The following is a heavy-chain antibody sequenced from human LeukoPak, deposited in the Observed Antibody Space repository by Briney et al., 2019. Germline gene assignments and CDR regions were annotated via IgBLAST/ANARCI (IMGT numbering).Heavy chain of an antibody. Sequence: GGSLRLSCSASGFTFSSYAMHWVRQAPGKGLEYVSAISSNGGSTYYADSVKGRFTISRDNSKNTLYLQMSSLRAEDTAVYYCMKEGVITIFGVVTREYFQHWGQGTLVTVSS. CDR3: MKEGVITIFGVVTREYFQH. D-gene: IGHD3-3*01. CDR2: ISSNGGST. J-gene: IGHJ1*01. CDR1: GFTFSSYA. V-gene: IGHV3-64D*06.